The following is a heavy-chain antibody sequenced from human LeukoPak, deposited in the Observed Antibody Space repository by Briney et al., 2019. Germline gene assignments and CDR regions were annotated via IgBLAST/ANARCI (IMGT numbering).Heavy chain of an antibody. CDR3: ARSITMVRGIENWFDP. D-gene: IGHD3-10*01. CDR2: IDWDDDK. CDR1: GFSLSTSGMC. Sequence: SGPSLVKPTQTLTLTCTFSGFSLSTSGMCVSWIRQPPGKALEWLARIDWDDDKYYSTSLKTRLTTSKDTSKNQVVLTMTNMDPVDTATYYCARSITMVRGIENWFDPWGQGTLVTVSS. J-gene: IGHJ5*02. V-gene: IGHV2-70*11.